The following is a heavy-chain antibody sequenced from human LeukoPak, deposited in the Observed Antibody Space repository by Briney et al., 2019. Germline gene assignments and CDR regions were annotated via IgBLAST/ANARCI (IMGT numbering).Heavy chain of an antibody. V-gene: IGHV4-34*01. J-gene: IGHJ4*02. D-gene: IGHD3-22*01. CDR1: VEPFSGYY. Sequence: PSETLSLPCAVYVEPFSGYYWIWPRQPPGKGLEWIGEINHSGSTNYNPSLKSRVTISVDTSKNQFSLKLSSVTAADTAVYYCARGTSRSSSGYYYYFDYWGQGTLVTVSS. CDR3: ARGTSRSSSGYYYYFDY. CDR2: INHSGST.